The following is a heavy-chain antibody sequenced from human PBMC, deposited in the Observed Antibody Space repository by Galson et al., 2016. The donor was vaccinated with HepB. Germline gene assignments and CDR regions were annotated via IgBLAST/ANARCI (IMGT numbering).Heavy chain of an antibody. Sequence: SVKVSCKASGYTFSSYDINWVRQATGQGLEWVRRMNPSSGHTGFAQKFQGRVNLTRNTSITTAYMELSSLTSEDTAVYYCARVRHGMGVCGQGTTVTVSS. CDR3: ARVRHGMGV. CDR1: GYTFSSYD. J-gene: IGHJ6*02. V-gene: IGHV1-8*01. CDR2: MNPSSGHT.